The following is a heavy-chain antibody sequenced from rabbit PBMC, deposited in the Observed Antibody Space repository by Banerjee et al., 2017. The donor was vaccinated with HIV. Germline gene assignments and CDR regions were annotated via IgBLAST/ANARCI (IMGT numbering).Heavy chain of an antibody. J-gene: IGHJ4*01. D-gene: IGHD4-2*01. V-gene: IGHV1S40*01. CDR3: ARDPAGSAIDGGYGVFGSDL. Sequence: QSLEESGGGLVQPEGSLTLTCKASGFPFSNKAVMCWVRQAPGKGLEWIACINAVTGKAVYASWVNGRFTISKTSSTTVTLQMTSLTDADTAMYFCARDPAGSAIDGGYGVFGSDLWGPGTLVTVS. CDR2: INAVTGKA. CDR1: GFPFSNKAV.